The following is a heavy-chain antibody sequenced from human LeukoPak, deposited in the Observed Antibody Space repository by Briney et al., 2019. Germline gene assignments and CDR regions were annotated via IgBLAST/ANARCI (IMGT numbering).Heavy chain of an antibody. CDR3: AHVSSSSSPLFDY. V-gene: IGHV3-30-3*01. D-gene: IGHD6-6*01. CDR2: ISYDGSNK. J-gene: IGHJ4*02. CDR1: GFTFSSYA. Sequence: PGRSLRLSCAASGFTFSSYAMHWVRQAPGKGLEWVAVISYDGSNKYYADSVKGRFTISRDNSKNTLYLQMNSLRAEDTAVYYCAHVSSSSSPLFDYWGQGTLVTVSS.